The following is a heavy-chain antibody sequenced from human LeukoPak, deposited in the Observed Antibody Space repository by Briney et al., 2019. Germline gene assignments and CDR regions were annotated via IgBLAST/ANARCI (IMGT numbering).Heavy chain of an antibody. CDR1: GGSISSSSYY. V-gene: IGHV4-39*07. J-gene: IGHJ4*02. Sequence: SETLSLTCTVSGGSISSSSYYWGWIRQPPGKGLEWIGSIYYSGSTYYNPSLKSRVTISVDTSKNQFSLKLSSVTAADTAVYYCAREAATDSSGYLYYFDYWGQGTLVTVSS. D-gene: IGHD3-22*01. CDR3: AREAATDSSGYLYYFDY. CDR2: IYYSGST.